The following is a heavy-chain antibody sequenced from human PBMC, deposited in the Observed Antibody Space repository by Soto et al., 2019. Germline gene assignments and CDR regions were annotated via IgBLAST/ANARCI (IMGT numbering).Heavy chain of an antibody. J-gene: IGHJ4*02. CDR3: ASRGKNFWSGYQAFDY. D-gene: IGHD3-3*01. Sequence: QVQLVQSGAEVKKPGSSVKVSCKASGGTFSSYAISWMRQAPGQGLEWMGGIIPIFGTANYAQKFQGRVTITADESTSTAYMELSSLRSEDTAVYYCASRGKNFWSGYQAFDYWGQGTLVTVSS. CDR1: GGTFSSYA. V-gene: IGHV1-69*01. CDR2: IIPIFGTA.